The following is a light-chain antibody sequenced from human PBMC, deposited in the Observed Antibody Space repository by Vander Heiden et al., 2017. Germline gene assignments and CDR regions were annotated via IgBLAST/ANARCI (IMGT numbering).Light chain of an antibody. J-gene: IGLJ2*01. CDR2: DVS. V-gene: IGLV2-14*01. CDR1: ISDVGGYNY. Sequence: QSALTQPASVSGSPGQSITISCTGTISDVGGYNYVSWYQQHPGKAPKLMIYDVSYRPSGVSNRFSGSKSGNTASLTISGLQAEDEADYYCSSYTSSITVVFGGGTKVTVL. CDR3: SSYTSSITVV.